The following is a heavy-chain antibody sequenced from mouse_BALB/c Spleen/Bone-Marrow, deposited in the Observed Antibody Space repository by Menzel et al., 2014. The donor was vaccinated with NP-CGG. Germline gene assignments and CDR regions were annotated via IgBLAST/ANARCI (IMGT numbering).Heavy chain of an antibody. Sequence: VQRVESGPGLVAPSQSLSIPCTVSGFSLTSYGVHWVRQPPGKGLEWLGVIWAGGSTNYNSALMSRLSISKDNSKSQVFLKMNSLQTDDTAMYYCAREGGYYYGSRVAWFAYWGQGTLVTVSA. J-gene: IGHJ3*01. CDR3: AREGGYYYGSRVAWFAY. V-gene: IGHV2-9*02. D-gene: IGHD1-1*01. CDR2: IWAGGST. CDR1: GFSLTSYG.